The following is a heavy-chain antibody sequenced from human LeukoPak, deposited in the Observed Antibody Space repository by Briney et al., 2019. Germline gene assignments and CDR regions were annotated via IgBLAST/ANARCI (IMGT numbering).Heavy chain of an antibody. J-gene: IGHJ5*02. CDR1: GFTFSSYS. V-gene: IGHV3-21*01. D-gene: IGHD3-9*01. CDR3: ARAPPDHTIFPFDP. Sequence: PGGSLRLSCAASGFTFSSYSMNWVRQAPGKGLEWVSSISSSSSYIYYADSVKGRFTISRDNAKNSLYLQMNSLRAEDTAVYYCARAPPDHTIFPFDPWGQGTLVTVSS. CDR2: ISSSSSYI.